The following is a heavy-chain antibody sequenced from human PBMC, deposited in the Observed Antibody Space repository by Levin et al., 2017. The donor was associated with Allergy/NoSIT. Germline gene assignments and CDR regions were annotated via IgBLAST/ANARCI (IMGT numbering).Heavy chain of an antibody. D-gene: IGHD2-15*01. J-gene: IGHJ6*02. CDR3: ARGRIVSNLGGHRSTDYYYYGMNV. CDR1: GGSFSGYY. V-gene: IGHV4-34*01. CDR2: INHSGST. Sequence: LSQTLSLTCAVYGGSFSGYYWSWIRQPPGKGLEWIGEINHSGSTNYNPSLKSRVTISVDTSKNQFSLKLSSVTAADTAVYYCARGRIVSNLGGHRSTDYYYYGMNVWGQGTTVTVSS.